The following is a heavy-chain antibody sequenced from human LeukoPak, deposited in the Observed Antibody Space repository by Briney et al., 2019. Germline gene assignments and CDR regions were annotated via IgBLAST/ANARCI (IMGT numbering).Heavy chain of an antibody. Sequence: GGSLRLSCAASGFTFSSYGMHWVRQAPGKGLEWVANIKQDGSEKYYVDSVKGRFTISRDNAKNSLYLQMNSLRAEDTAVYYCARDRVVVNLNAFDIWGQGTMVTVSS. D-gene: IGHD3-22*01. CDR1: GFTFSSYG. J-gene: IGHJ3*02. CDR3: ARDRVVVNLNAFDI. CDR2: IKQDGSEK. V-gene: IGHV3-7*01.